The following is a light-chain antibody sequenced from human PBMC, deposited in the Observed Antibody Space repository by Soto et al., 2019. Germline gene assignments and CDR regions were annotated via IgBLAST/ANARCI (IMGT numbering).Light chain of an antibody. CDR3: QQYDRWPRA. CDR1: QSVSGN. CDR2: GAS. Sequence: EIVMTQSPATLSVSPGERATLSCRASQSVSGNLAWYQQKPGQAPRLLIYGASTRATGIPARFSGSGSGTEFTLTISSLEPEDFAVYCCQQYDRWPRAFGQGTKVEIK. V-gene: IGKV3-15*01. J-gene: IGKJ1*01.